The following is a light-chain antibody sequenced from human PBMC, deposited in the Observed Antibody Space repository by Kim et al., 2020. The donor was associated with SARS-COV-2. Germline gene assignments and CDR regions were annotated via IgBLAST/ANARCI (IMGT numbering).Light chain of an antibody. CDR3: QQLDSYPIT. Sequence: STSVGDRVTIACRASQVISSYVAWYQQKPGKAPKLLIYATSTLQTGVPSRVSGSGSETEFTLSISSLQPEDFATYYCQQLDSYPITFGQGTRLEIK. V-gene: IGKV1-9*01. J-gene: IGKJ5*01. CDR1: QVISSY. CDR2: ATS.